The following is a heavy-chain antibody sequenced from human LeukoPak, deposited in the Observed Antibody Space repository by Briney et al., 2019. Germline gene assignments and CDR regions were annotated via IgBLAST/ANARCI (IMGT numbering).Heavy chain of an antibody. Sequence: PSETLSLTCTVSGGSISSYYWSWIRQPPGKGLEWIGYIYYSGSTNYNPSLKSRVTISVDTSKNQFSLKLSSVTAADTAVYYCARHDLSGFDWLPPDYWGQGTLVTVSS. CDR3: ARHDLSGFDWLPPDY. CDR2: IYYSGST. D-gene: IGHD3-9*01. CDR1: GGSISSYY. J-gene: IGHJ4*02. V-gene: IGHV4-59*08.